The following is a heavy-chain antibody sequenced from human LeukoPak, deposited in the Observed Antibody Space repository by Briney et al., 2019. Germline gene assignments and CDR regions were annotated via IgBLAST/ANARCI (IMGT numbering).Heavy chain of an antibody. V-gene: IGHV1-46*01. Sequence: ASVKVSCKASGYIFTRYHMHWVRQAPGQGREWMGIINPSGGSTRYAQKFQGRVTMTRDTSTSTVYMELSSLRPEHTAVYYCATDLSPLKGWFDPWGQGTLVTVSS. D-gene: IGHD2/OR15-2a*01. CDR1: GYIFTRYH. J-gene: IGHJ5*02. CDR3: ATDLSPLKGWFDP. CDR2: INPSGGST.